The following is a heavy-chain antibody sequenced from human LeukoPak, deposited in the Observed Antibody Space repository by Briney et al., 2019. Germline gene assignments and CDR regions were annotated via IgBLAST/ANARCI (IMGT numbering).Heavy chain of an antibody. CDR1: GFPFSSYW. CDR3: AKRGVRPNYYFDY. J-gene: IGHJ4*02. CDR2: IGNSVTNT. Sequence: GGSLRLSCVASGFPFSSYWMTWVRQAPGKGLEWVSTIGNSVTNTYYADSVKGRFTISRDNSKNTLYLQMNTLRAEDAAVYYCAKRGVRPNYYFDYWGQGTLVTVSS. V-gene: IGHV3-23*05. D-gene: IGHD2-8*01.